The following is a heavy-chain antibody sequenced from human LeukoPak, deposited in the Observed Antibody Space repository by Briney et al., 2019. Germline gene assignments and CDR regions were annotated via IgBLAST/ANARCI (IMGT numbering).Heavy chain of an antibody. CDR2: ISSSSSYI. CDR1: GFTFSSYS. D-gene: IGHD6-19*01. J-gene: IGHJ4*02. Sequence: GGSLRLSCAASGFTFSSYSMNWVRQAPGKGLEWVSSISSSSSYIYYADSVKGRSTISRDNAKNSLYLQMNSLRAEDTAVYYCARSGSSGALFDYWGQGTLVTVSS. V-gene: IGHV3-21*01. CDR3: ARSGSSGALFDY.